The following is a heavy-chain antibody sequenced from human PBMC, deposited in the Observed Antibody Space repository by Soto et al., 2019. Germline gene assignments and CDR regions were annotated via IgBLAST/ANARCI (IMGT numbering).Heavy chain of an antibody. J-gene: IGHJ4*02. D-gene: IGHD6-13*01. Sequence: QVQLQESGPGLVKPSGTLSLTCAVSSGSISSSNWWSWVRHPPGKGLEWIGEIYHSGSTNYNPSLKSRVTISVDKSKNQFSLKLSSVTAADTAVYYCARTTTAAGNCYFDYWGQGTLVTVSS. CDR1: SGSISSSNW. CDR3: ARTTTAAGNCYFDY. CDR2: IYHSGST. V-gene: IGHV4-4*02.